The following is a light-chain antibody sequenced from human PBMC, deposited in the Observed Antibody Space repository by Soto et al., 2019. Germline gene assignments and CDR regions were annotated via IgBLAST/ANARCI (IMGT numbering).Light chain of an antibody. CDR1: QSIGST. CDR2: DAS. CDR3: QHRGNWPA. V-gene: IGKV3-11*01. Sequence: EVVLTQSPAILSLSPGERATLSCRASQSIGSTLAWYQQRSGQAPRLLIYDASSRATGIPGRISGSGSGTDFTLTISSLEVEDFAAYYCQHRGNWPAFGGGTKVEIK. J-gene: IGKJ4*01.